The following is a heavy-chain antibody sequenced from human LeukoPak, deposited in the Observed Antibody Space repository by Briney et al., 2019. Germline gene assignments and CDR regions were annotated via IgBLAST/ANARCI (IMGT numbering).Heavy chain of an antibody. Sequence: SETLSLTCTVSGGPIRSGDFYWSWVRQPPGKGLEWIGYIFYSGSLYYNPSLKSRLSISVDTSKNQFSLKLSSVTAADTAVYYCARGPPYDSSGYYYYYYMDVWGKGTTVTVSS. V-gene: IGHV4-30-4*01. J-gene: IGHJ6*03. CDR3: ARGPPYDSSGYYYYYYMDV. CDR2: IFYSGSL. D-gene: IGHD3-22*01. CDR1: GGPIRSGDFY.